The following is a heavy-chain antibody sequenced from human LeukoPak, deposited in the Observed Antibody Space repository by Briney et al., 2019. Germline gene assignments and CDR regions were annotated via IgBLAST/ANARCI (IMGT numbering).Heavy chain of an antibody. CDR1: GFTFNSYW. D-gene: IGHD5-24*01. CDR2: IKQDGSKK. Sequence: GGSLRPSCAASGFTFNSYWMTWVRQAPGKGLEWVANIKQDGSKKSYVDSVKGRFTISRDNAKNSLYLQMNSLRAEDTAIYYCTRVGYIDEGIDYWGQGTLVTVSS. CDR3: TRVGYIDEGIDY. J-gene: IGHJ4*02. V-gene: IGHV3-7*04.